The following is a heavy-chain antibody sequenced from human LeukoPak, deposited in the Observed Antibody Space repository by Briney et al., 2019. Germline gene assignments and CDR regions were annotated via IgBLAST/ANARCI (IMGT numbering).Heavy chain of an antibody. Sequence: PSETLSLTCTVSGGFITSSNSHWGWIRQPPGKGLEWVGTIYYSGSTYYNPSLKSRVTISVDTSKNQFSLKLSSVTAADTAVYYCARRRYYYDSSDSFLDYWGQGTLVTVSS. CDR2: IYYSGST. D-gene: IGHD3-22*01. V-gene: IGHV4-39*07. J-gene: IGHJ4*02. CDR3: ARRRYYYDSSDSFLDY. CDR1: GGFITSSNSH.